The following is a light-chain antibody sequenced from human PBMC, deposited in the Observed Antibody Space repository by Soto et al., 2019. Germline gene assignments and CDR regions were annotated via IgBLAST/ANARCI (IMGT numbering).Light chain of an antibody. V-gene: IGLV1-44*01. CDR1: SPNIGSNT. CDR2: KNS. CDR3: AAWDDSLNGVV. Sequence: QAVVTQPPSASGTPGQRVTISCSGSSPNIGSNTVNWYQQLPGTAPKLLIYKNSQRPSGVPDRFSGSKSVTSASLAISGLQSEDEAEYYCAAWDDSLNGVVFGGGTQLTVL. J-gene: IGLJ2*01.